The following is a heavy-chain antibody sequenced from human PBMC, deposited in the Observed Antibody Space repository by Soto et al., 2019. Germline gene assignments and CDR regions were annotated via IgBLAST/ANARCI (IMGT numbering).Heavy chain of an antibody. D-gene: IGHD3-22*01. Sequence: GVSLRLSCAASGFTFSSYSMNWVRQAPGKGLEWVSYISSSSSTIYYADSVKGRFTISRDNAKNSLYLQMNSLRDEDTAVYYCARPIDSSGYDFDYWGQGTLVTVSS. CDR3: ARPIDSSGYDFDY. CDR2: ISSSSSTI. V-gene: IGHV3-48*02. CDR1: GFTFSSYS. J-gene: IGHJ4*02.